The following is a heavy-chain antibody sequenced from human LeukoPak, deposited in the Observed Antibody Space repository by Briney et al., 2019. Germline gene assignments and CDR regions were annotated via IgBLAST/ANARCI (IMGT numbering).Heavy chain of an antibody. CDR1: GGSISSTYDH. Sequence: SETLSLTCTVSGGSISSTYDHWDWIRQPPGKGLEWMGSNSGTTYYNPSLKGRVTIFVDTSNNQFSLRLSSVTAADTAVYYCARRLHYFDYWGRGSLVTVSS. J-gene: IGHJ4*02. CDR2: NSGTT. CDR3: ARRLHYFDY. D-gene: IGHD2-21*02. V-gene: IGHV4-39*01.